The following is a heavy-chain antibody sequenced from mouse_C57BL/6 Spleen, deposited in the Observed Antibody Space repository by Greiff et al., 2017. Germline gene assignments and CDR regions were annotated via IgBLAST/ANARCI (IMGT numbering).Heavy chain of an antibody. V-gene: IGHV7-1*01. CDR1: GFTFSDFY. Sequence: EVKLMESGGGLVQSGRSLRLSCATSGFTFSDFYMEWVRQAPGKGLEWIAASRNKANDYTTEYSAYVKGRFIVSRDTSQSILYLQMNALSAEDTANYYCARDGDGYMDYWGQGTSVTVSS. J-gene: IGHJ4*01. D-gene: IGHD2-3*01. CDR2: SRNKANDYTT. CDR3: ARDGDGYMDY.